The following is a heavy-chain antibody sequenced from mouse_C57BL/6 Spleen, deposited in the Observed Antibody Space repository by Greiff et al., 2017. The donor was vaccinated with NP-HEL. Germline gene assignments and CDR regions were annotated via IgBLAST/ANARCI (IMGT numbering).Heavy chain of an antibody. Sequence: VKLQQSGADLAKPGASVKLSCKASGYTFTNYWMHWVKQRPGQGLEWIGYINPSSGYIKYNQKFKDKSTLTADKSSSTAYMQLNSLTYEDSAVYYCARYDDDYGYFDYWGQGTTLTVSS. J-gene: IGHJ2*01. V-gene: IGHV1-7*01. CDR1: GYTFTNYW. D-gene: IGHD2-4*01. CDR2: INPSSGYI. CDR3: ARYDDDYGYFDY.